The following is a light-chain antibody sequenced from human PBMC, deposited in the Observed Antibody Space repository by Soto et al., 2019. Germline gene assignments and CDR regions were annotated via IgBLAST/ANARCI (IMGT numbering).Light chain of an antibody. CDR2: EVN. CDR3: ISYAGSSKV. CDR1: SSDVGGYND. J-gene: IGLJ1*01. Sequence: QSVLTQPPSASGSPGQSVAISCTGSSSDVGGYNDVSWYQQHPGKAPKLMMYEVNKRPSGVPDRCSGSKSGNTASLTVSLLHAEDEADYHCISYAGSSKVFGNGTKLTVL. V-gene: IGLV2-8*01.